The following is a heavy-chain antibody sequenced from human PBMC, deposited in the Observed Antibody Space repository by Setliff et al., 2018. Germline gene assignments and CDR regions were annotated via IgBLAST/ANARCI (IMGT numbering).Heavy chain of an antibody. D-gene: IGHD2-15*01. V-gene: IGHV3-21*01. Sequence: GGSLRLSCVASGFTFSSYSMSWVRQAPGKGLEWVSSISSSSSYVYEADSVRGRFIISRDNTKTSLYLQMNSLTAEDTAVYYCARDVRGILSLHDFDSWCQGIMVTVSS. CDR2: ISSSSSYV. CDR3: ARDVRGILSLHDFDS. CDR1: GFTFSSYS. J-gene: IGHJ4*02.